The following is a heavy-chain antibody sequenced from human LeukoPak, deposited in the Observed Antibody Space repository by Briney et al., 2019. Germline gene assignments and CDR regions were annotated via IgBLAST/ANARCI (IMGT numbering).Heavy chain of an antibody. CDR2: INPNSGGT. J-gene: IGHJ4*02. V-gene: IGHV1-2*02. Sequence: ASAKVSCKASGYTFTGYYMHWVRQAPGQGLEWMGWINPNSGGTNYAQKFQGRVTMTRDTSISTAYMELSRLRSDDTAVYYCARRGIAAAGVDYWGQGTLVTVSS. D-gene: IGHD6-13*01. CDR3: ARRGIAAAGVDY. CDR1: GYTFTGYY.